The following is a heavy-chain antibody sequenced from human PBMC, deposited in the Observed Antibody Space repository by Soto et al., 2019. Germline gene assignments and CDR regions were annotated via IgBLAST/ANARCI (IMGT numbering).Heavy chain of an antibody. J-gene: IGHJ4*02. D-gene: IGHD2-21*01. CDR1: GFTFSTYS. CDR3: AKETVAIPGPFDF. V-gene: IGHV3-30*18. Sequence: QVQLVESGGGVVQPGRSLRLSCAASGFTFSTYSMHWVRQPPGKGLEWVAVVSKDGGITFYADSVRGRFTISRDNSKNTLYLHMNSLGPEDTAVYYCAKETVAIPGPFDFWGQGTLVTVSS. CDR2: VSKDGGIT.